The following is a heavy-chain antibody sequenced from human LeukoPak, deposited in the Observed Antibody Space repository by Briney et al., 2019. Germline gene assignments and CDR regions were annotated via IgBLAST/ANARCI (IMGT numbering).Heavy chain of an antibody. CDR1: GYTFTSSD. V-gene: IGHV1-8*01. D-gene: IGHD1-20*01. J-gene: IGHJ5*02. CDR2: MNPNSGNT. CDR3: ARAYNWNDEWFDP. Sequence: ASVKVSCRASGYTFTSSDINWVRQATGQGLEWMGWMNPNSGNTGYAQKFQGRVTMTRNTSISTAYMELSSLRSEDTAVYYCARAYNWNDEWFDPWGQGTLVTVSS.